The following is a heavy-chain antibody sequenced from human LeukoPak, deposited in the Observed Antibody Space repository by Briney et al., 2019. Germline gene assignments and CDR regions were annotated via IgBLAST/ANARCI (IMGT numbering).Heavy chain of an antibody. CDR2: ISYDGSIK. Sequence: GGSLRLSCEGSGFSFSKHGLNWVRQAPGKGLEWVAVISYDGSIKYYADSVKGRFTISRDNSKNTLYLQMNSLRAEDTAVYSCAKGYGQRLVNNWFDPWGQGTLVTVSS. CDR3: AKGYGQRLVNNWFDP. CDR1: GFSFSKHG. D-gene: IGHD6-13*01. V-gene: IGHV3-30*18. J-gene: IGHJ5*02.